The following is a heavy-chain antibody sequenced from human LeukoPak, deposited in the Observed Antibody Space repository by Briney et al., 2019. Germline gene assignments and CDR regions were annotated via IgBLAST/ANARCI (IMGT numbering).Heavy chain of an antibody. CDR3: ARGGHGTSVAVAGTGDF. D-gene: IGHD6-19*01. J-gene: IGHJ4*02. Sequence: ASVKVSCKASGYTFTSYDINWVRQATGQGLEWMGWMNPNSGNTGYAQKFQGRVTMTRNTSISTAYMQLSSLTSEDTAIYYCARGGHGTSVAVAGTGDFWGQGTLVTVSS. CDR2: MNPNSGNT. CDR1: GYTFTSYD. V-gene: IGHV1-8*01.